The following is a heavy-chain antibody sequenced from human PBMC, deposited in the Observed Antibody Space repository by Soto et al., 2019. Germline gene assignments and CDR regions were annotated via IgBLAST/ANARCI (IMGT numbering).Heavy chain of an antibody. D-gene: IGHD3-22*01. Sequence: AGGSLRLSCAASGLTFSSYAMSWVRQAPGKGLEWVAAINGGGGGTYYADSVKGRFTISRDNSKNTLYLQMNSLRPEDTAVYYCAKDPYDSSGYYCYFDYWGQGTLVTVSS. CDR3: AKDPYDSSGYYCYFDY. CDR2: INGGGGGT. CDR1: GLTFSSYA. V-gene: IGHV3-23*01. J-gene: IGHJ4*02.